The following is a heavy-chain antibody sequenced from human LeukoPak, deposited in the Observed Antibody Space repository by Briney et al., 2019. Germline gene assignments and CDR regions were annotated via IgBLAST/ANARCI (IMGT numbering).Heavy chain of an antibody. D-gene: IGHD2-15*01. CDR1: GYTLTELS. CDR2: FDPEDGET. CDR3: ATVSGGSCSIDY. V-gene: IGHV1-24*01. J-gene: IGHJ4*02. Sequence: GASVKVSCKVSGYTLTELSMHWVRQAPGKGLEWMGGFDPEDGETIYAQKVQGRVTMTENTSTDTAYMELSSLRSEDTAVYYCATVSGGSCSIDYWGQGALVTVSS.